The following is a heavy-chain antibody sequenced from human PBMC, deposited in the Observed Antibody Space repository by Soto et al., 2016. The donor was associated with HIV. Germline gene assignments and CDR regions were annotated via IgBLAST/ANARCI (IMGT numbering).Heavy chain of an antibody. J-gene: IGHJ5*02. CDR1: GFTFSSYA. Sequence: EVQLVESGGGLVKPGGSLRLSCAASGFTFSSYAMNWVRQAPGKGLEWVSSISSSGTYIYYADSVKGRFIISRDYAKNSLFLQMNSLRAEDTAVYYCARDLGIAAAENWFDPWGQGTLVTVSS. CDR2: ISSSGTYI. D-gene: IGHD6-13*01. CDR3: ARDLGIAAAENWFDP. V-gene: IGHV3-21*01.